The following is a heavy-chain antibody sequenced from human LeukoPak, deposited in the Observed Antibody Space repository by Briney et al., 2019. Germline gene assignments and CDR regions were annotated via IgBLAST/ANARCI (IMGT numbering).Heavy chain of an antibody. J-gene: IGHJ4*02. CDR3: AKFGSRYYYDSSGYYFDY. CDR2: ICGRGGIT. Sequence: GGSLRLSCAASGFTFSSYVMSWVRQAPGEGLEGVSAICGRGGITYYADSVKGGFTISRDNSKSTLYLQMNSLRAEDTAVYYCAKFGSRYYYDSSGYYFDYWGQGTLVTVSS. D-gene: IGHD3-22*01. CDR1: GFTFSSYV. V-gene: IGHV3-23*01.